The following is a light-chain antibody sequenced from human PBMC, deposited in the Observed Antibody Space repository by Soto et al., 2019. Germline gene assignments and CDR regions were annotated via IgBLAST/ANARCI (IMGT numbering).Light chain of an antibody. V-gene: IGKV3-20*01. CDR1: LSVSSSY. Sequence: EIVLTQSPGTLSLSPGERATLSCRASLSVSSSYLAWYQQKPGQAPRLLIYGASSRATGIPDRFSGSESGKDFTLTISRLEPEDFAVYYCQQYGSSPPFTFGGVTKVEIK. CDR3: QQYGSSPPFT. J-gene: IGKJ4*01. CDR2: GAS.